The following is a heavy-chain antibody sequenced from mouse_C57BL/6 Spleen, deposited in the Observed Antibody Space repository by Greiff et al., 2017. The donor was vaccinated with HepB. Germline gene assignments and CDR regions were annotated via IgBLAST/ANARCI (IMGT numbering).Heavy chain of an antibody. J-gene: IGHJ2*01. CDR1: GYTFTSYW. CDR3: ARLGGEDY. V-gene: IGHV1-69*01. Sequence: QVQLQQPGAELVMPGASVKLSCKASGYTFTSYWMHWVKQRPGQGLEWIGEIDPSDSYTNYNQKFKGKSTFTVDKSSSTAYMQLSSLTSEDSAVYYCARLGGEDYWGQGTTLTVSS. CDR2: IDPSDSYT.